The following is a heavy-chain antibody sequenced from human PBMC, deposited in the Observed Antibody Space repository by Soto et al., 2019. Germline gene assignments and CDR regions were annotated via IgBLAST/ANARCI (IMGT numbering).Heavy chain of an antibody. CDR3: ASSHYDIVATTFDY. V-gene: IGHV4-31*03. Sequence: SETLSLTCTVSGGSISSGGYYWSWIRQHPGKGLEWIGYIYYSGSTYYNPSLKSRVTISVDTSKNQFSLKPSSVTAADTAVYYCASSHYDIVATTFDYWGQGTLVTVSS. J-gene: IGHJ4*02. D-gene: IGHD5-12*01. CDR2: IYYSGST. CDR1: GGSISSGGYY.